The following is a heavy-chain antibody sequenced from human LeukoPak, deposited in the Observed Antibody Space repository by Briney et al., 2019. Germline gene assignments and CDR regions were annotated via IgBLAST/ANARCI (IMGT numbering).Heavy chain of an antibody. V-gene: IGHV3-11*04. CDR1: GFTFSDYY. J-gene: IGHJ4*02. CDR2: ISSSGSNI. CDR3: AKDWAYYYDNYGLDY. D-gene: IGHD3-22*01. Sequence: NPGXXLRLSCAASGFTFSDYYTSWVRQAQGKGGEGVSYISSSGSNIDYAESVRGRFNIYRENEKKSLYMKKNSLRAEDTAVYYCAKDWAYYYDNYGLDYWGQGTLVTVSS.